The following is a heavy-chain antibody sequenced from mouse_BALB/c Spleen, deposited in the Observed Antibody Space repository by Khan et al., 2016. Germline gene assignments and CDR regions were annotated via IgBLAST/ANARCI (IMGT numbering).Heavy chain of an antibody. Sequence: QIQLVQSGPELKKPGETVKISCKASGYTFTNYGMNWVKQAPGKGLKWMGWINTNTGEPTYAEEFKGRFAFSLETSASTAYLQINNHINEDTATYVCARYYCSSYYAMDYWGQGTSVTVSS. D-gene: IGHD1-1*01. V-gene: IGHV9-3*02. CDR3: ARYYCSSYYAMDY. J-gene: IGHJ4*01. CDR2: INTNTGEP. CDR1: GYTFTNYG.